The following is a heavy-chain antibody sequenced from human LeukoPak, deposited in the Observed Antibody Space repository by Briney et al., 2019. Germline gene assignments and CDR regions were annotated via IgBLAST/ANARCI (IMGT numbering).Heavy chain of an antibody. CDR3: ARTPFVWGYDFDY. CDR1: GGSISSGGYY. D-gene: IGHD3-9*01. Sequence: SETPSLTCTVSGGSISSGGYYWSWIRQHPGKGLEWIGYIYYSGSTYYNPSLKSRVTISVDTSKNQFSLKLSSVTAADTAVYYCARTPFVWGYDFDYWGQGTLVTVSS. CDR2: IYYSGST. V-gene: IGHV4-31*03. J-gene: IGHJ4*02.